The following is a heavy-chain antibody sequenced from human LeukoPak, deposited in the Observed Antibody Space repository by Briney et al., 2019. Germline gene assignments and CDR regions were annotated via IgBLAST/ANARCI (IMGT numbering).Heavy chain of an antibody. CDR1: GFTFSNAW. Sequence: GGSLRLSCAASGFTFSNAWMTWVRQAPGKGLEWVGRIKSKTAGGTIDYAAPVKGRFTISRDDSKNTLYLQMNSLKTEDTAVYYCARVSYSSGWYPSFDYWGQGTLVTVSS. J-gene: IGHJ4*02. CDR3: ARVSYSSGWYPSFDY. V-gene: IGHV3-15*01. D-gene: IGHD6-19*01. CDR2: IKSKTAGGTI.